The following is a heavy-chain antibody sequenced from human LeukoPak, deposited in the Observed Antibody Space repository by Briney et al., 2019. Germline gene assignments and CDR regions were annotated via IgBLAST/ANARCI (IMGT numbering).Heavy chain of an antibody. J-gene: IGHJ4*02. CDR3: ARAPSGDSPLEF. V-gene: IGHV1-8*02. D-gene: IGHD6-25*01. CDR1: GYIFTSYY. CDR2: MNPISGNT. Sequence: ASVKVSCKAFGYIFTSYYMHWVRQAPGQGLEWMGWMNPISGNTGYAQKFQGRVTMTRDTSINTAYMELSSLTFEDTAVYYCARAPSGDSPLEFWGQGTLVTVSS.